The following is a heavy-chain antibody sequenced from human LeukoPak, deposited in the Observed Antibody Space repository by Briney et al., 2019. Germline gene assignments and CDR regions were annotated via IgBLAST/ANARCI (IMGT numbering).Heavy chain of an antibody. V-gene: IGHV1-2*02. J-gene: IGHJ4*02. CDR2: INPNSGGT. Sequence: GTSVTVSCKASGYTFTGYYMHWVRQAPGQGLEWMGWINPNSGGTNYAQKFQGRVTMTRDTSISTAYMELSRLRSDDTAVYYCARSLGRYYYGSGSPADSLCYWGQGTLVTVSS. D-gene: IGHD3-10*01. CDR1: GYTFTGYY. CDR3: ARSLGRYYYGSGSPADSLCY.